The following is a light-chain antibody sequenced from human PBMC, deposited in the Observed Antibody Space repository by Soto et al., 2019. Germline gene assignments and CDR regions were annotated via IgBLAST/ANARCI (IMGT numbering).Light chain of an antibody. CDR2: GAS. Sequence: EIVLTQSPGTLSLSPGERATLSCRASQSVFSSYLAWYQKKPGQAPKLLIYGASSRETGIPDRFSGSGSGTDFTLTISSLEPEDFALYYCQQYGSSTWTFGQGTKVDIK. V-gene: IGKV3-20*01. J-gene: IGKJ1*01. CDR3: QQYGSSTWT. CDR1: QSVFSSY.